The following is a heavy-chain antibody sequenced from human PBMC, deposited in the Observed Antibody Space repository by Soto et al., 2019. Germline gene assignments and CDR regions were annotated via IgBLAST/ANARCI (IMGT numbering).Heavy chain of an antibody. CDR3: PRGCAYRSSKYYYYDYMEV. Sequence: ASVKVSCKASGYTFTSYDINWVRQATGQGLEWMGWMNPNSGNTGYAQKFQGRVTMTRNTSISTAYMQLSSLRYEDTAVYYCPRGCAYRSSKYYYYDYMEVWGKGTTVTVSS. J-gene: IGHJ6*03. CDR1: GYTFTSYD. V-gene: IGHV1-8*01. D-gene: IGHD6-6*01. CDR2: MNPNSGNT.